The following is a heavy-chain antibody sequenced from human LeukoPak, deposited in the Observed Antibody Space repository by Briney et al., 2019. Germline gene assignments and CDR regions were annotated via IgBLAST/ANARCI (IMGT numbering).Heavy chain of an antibody. D-gene: IGHD3-10*01. CDR1: GYTFTNYY. V-gene: IGHV1-46*01. CDR3: ARSQNYYGSGDY. J-gene: IGHJ4*02. Sequence: GASVKVSCKASGYTFTNYYMHWVRQAPGQGLEWMGIINPSGGSTSHTQKFQGRVTLTRDTSTSTVYMELSSLRSEDTAVYYCARSQNYYGSGDYWSPGALVTVSS. CDR2: INPSGGST.